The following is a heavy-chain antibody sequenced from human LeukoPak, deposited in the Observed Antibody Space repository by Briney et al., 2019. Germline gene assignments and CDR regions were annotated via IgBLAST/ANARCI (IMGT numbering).Heavy chain of an antibody. CDR3: ARGIRWASDY. CDR2: INSDGGNT. D-gene: IGHD4-23*01. CDR1: GFTFSNYW. Sequence: QPGGSLRLTCAASGFTFSNYWMHWVRQTPGKGLVWVSRINSDGGNTNYADSVKGRFTVSRDNSKDTLYLQMGSLRTEDMAVYYCARGIRWASDYWGQGSLVTVAS. V-gene: IGHV3-74*01. J-gene: IGHJ4*02.